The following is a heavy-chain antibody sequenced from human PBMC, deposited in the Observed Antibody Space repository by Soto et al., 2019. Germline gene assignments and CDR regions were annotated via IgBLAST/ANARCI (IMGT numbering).Heavy chain of an antibody. CDR3: ARQGYSSSWYVPVSFDY. CDR2: IYYSGST. D-gene: IGHD6-13*01. J-gene: IGHJ4*02. CDR1: GGSISSGDYY. V-gene: IGHV4-30-4*01. Sequence: SETLSLTCTVSGGSISSGDYYWSWIRQPPGKGLEWIGYIYYSGSTYYNPSLKSRVTISVDTSKNQFSLKLSSVTAADTAVYYCARQGYSSSWYVPVSFDYWGQGTLVTVSS.